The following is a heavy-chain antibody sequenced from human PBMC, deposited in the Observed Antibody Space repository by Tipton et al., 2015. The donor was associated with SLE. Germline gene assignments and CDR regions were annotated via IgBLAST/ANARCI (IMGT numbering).Heavy chain of an antibody. D-gene: IGHD3-3*01. V-gene: IGHV3-64*01. CDR1: GFTFSNYV. CDR2: ISGNGDTT. Sequence: GSLRLSCVGSGFTFSNYVIHWFRQAPGKGLEYVSGISGNGDTTYYGISAKGRFTISRDNSKNTLYLQLGSLRGEDMAVYYCARETLSGGLAFDLWGQGTMVTVSS. J-gene: IGHJ3*01. CDR3: ARETLSGGLAFDL.